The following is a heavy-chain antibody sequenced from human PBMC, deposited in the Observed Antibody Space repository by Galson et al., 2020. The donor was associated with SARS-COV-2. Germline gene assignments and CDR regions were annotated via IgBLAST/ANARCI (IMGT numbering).Heavy chain of an antibody. CDR1: GFHFSSYG. V-gene: IGHV3-74*01. D-gene: IGHD2-8*01. CDR3: ARDQWPRFDY. J-gene: IGHJ4*02. Sequence: QAGGSLRLSCAASGFHFSSYGMHWVRQAPGKGLVWVSRINTGGSSTNYADSVKGRYTISRDNAKKTLYLQMNSLRAEDTAVYYCARDQWPRFDYWGQGIAVTVSS. CDR2: INTGGSST.